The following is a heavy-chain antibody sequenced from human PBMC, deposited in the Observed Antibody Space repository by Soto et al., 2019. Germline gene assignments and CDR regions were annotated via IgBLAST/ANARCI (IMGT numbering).Heavy chain of an antibody. V-gene: IGHV4-28*01. Sequence: QVQLQESGPGLVKPSDTLSLTCAVSGYSISSSNWWGWIRQPPGKGLEWIGYIYYSGTTYYNPSLKXRXTXSXXTSKNQFSLKLTSVTAVDTAVYYCAGRAIQGPINYWGQGTLVTVSS. CDR3: AGRAIQGPINY. D-gene: IGHD2-21*01. CDR2: IYYSGTT. J-gene: IGHJ4*02. CDR1: GYSISSSNW.